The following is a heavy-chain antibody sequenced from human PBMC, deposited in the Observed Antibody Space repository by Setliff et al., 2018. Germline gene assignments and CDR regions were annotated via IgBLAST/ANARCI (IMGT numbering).Heavy chain of an antibody. Sequence: ASVKVSCKASGHIFSSYGISWVRQAPGQGLEWVGWISPYTGNTYYAPRLQDRVTLTADTSTNTAYMELRSLISDDTAVYYCSRLVRFCTRTTCQRLSGDDFWGQGTLVTVS. V-gene: IGHV1-18*01. D-gene: IGHD2-8*01. CDR3: SRLVRFCTRTTCQRLSGDDF. CDR2: ISPYTGNT. CDR1: GHIFSSYG. J-gene: IGHJ4*02.